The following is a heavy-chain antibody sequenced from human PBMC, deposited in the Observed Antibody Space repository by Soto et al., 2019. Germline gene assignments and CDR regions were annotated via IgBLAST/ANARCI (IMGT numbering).Heavy chain of an antibody. D-gene: IGHD3-3*01. CDR2: IYTSGST. CDR1: GGSISSYY. V-gene: IGHV4-4*07. J-gene: IGHJ6*02. CDR3: ARGDRRITIFGVVIIDYGMDV. Sequence: SETLSLTCTVSGGSISSYYWSWIRQPAGKGLEWIGRIYTSGSTNYNPSLKSQVTMSVDTSKNQFSLKLSSVTAADTAVYYCARGDRRITIFGVVIIDYGMDVWGQGTTVT.